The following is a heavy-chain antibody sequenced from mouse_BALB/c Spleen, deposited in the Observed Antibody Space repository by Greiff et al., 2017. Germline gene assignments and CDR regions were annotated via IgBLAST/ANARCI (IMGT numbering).Heavy chain of an antibody. D-gene: IGHD1-1*01. V-gene: IGHV1-62-2*01. J-gene: IGHJ4*01. CDR3: ARHEVYYGSSNGGYYAMDY. CDR1: GYTFTEYI. CDR2: FYPGSGSI. Sequence: VQLQQSGAGLVKPGASVKLSCKASGYTFTEYIIHWVKQRPGQGLEWIGWFYPGSGSIKYNEKFKDKATLTADKSSSTVYMELSRLTSEDSAVYFYARHEVYYGSSNGGYYAMDYWGQGTSVTVSS.